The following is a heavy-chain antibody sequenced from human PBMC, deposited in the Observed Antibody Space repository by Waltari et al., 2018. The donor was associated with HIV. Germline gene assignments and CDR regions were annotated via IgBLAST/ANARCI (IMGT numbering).Heavy chain of an antibody. CDR1: GFTFSTYA. CDR3: AKELLLFPDCFDI. D-gene: IGHD2-15*01. J-gene: IGHJ4*02. Sequence: EMQFLQSGGGLVQPGGSLRLSCFASGFTFSTYAMTWVRQAPGRGLEWISSFDREVSAYYADSVKGRFIISRDNSKNTLYLQLNNLTSDDSAIYYCAKELLLFPDCFDIWGQGALVTVSS. CDR2: SFDREVSA. V-gene: IGHV3-23*01.